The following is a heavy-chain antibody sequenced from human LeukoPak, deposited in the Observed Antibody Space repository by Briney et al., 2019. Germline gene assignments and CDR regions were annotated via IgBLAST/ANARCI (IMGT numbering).Heavy chain of an antibody. D-gene: IGHD1-26*01. CDR2: VFYSRTN. J-gene: IGHJ4*02. CDR1: GGSISSYY. V-gene: IGHV4-59*08. CDR3: ARHDDWATGRYSFDY. Sequence: PSETLSLTCTVSGGSISSYYWSWIRQSPGKGLEWIAYVFYSRTNKYNPSLKSRVTLSVDTSKNQFSLKLNSVTAADTAIYYCARHDDWATGRYSFDYWGQGTLVTVSS.